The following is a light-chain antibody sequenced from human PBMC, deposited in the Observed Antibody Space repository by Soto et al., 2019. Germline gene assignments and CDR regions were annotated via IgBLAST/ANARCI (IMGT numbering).Light chain of an antibody. V-gene: IGKV2D-29*01. Sequence: DIVMTQTPLSLSVTPGQPASISCKSSQSLLHSDGKTYLYWYLQKPGQAPQLLMYEVSNRFSGVPERISGSGSGTDFTLEISRVEADDVGVYYCRQTIQPRTFGQGTKVEIK. CDR2: EVS. J-gene: IGKJ1*01. CDR3: RQTIQPRT. CDR1: QSLLHSDGKTY.